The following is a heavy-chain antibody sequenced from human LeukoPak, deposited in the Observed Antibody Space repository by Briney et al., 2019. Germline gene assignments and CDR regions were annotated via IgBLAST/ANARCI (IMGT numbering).Heavy chain of an antibody. CDR3: AKGDYYYYMDL. CDR1: GYTFTSYG. V-gene: IGHV1-18*01. Sequence: ASVKVSCKASGYTFTSYGISWVRQASGQGLEWMGWISAYNGNTNYAQKLQGRVTMTTDTSTSTAYMELRSLRAEDTAVYYCAKGDYYYYMDLWGKGTTVTISS. J-gene: IGHJ6*03. CDR2: ISAYNGNT.